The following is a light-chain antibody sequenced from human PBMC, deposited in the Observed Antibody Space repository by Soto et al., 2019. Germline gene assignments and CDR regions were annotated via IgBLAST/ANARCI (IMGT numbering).Light chain of an antibody. Sequence: EIMMTQSPGTLSASPGERATLSCRASQSVSSNLAWYQQKPGQAPRLLLYAVSTRATGIPARFSGSGSGTEFTLTISSLQAEDFAVYYCQQYNKCPLTFGQGTTVEIK. CDR2: AVS. V-gene: IGKV3-15*01. CDR3: QQYNKCPLT. CDR1: QSVSSN. J-gene: IGKJ1*01.